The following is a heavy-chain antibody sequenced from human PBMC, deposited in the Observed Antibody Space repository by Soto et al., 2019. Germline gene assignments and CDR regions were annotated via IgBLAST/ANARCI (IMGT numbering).Heavy chain of an antibody. CDR1: GFTFTSSA. CDR3: ASPYYYDGGGYYPNIYFRH. CDR2: IVVGSGNT. J-gene: IGHJ1*01. V-gene: IGHV1-58*01. Sequence: ASVKVSCKASGFTFTSSAVQWVRQARGQRLEWIGWIVVGSGNTNYAQKFQERVTITRDMSTSTAYMELSSLRSDDPAVYYCASPYYYDGGGYYPNIYFRHWGRGTMVTVSS. D-gene: IGHD3-22*01.